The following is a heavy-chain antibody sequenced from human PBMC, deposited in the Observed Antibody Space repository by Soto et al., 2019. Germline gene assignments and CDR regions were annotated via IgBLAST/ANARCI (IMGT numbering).Heavy chain of an antibody. D-gene: IGHD2-15*01. CDR2: ISNRGDT. CDR1: GFIVSDTY. J-gene: IGHJ3*02. V-gene: IGHV3-66*01. Sequence: EVQLVESGGGLVQPGGSLRLSCTASGFIVSDTYVNWVRQAPGKGLEWVSVISNRGDTHYADSVRGRFSLSRDISDNTLHLQMNNLRVEDTAVYYCAREPRYWRGGSCSITGNAYEIWGQGKMVTVSS. CDR3: AREPRYWRGGSCSITGNAYEI.